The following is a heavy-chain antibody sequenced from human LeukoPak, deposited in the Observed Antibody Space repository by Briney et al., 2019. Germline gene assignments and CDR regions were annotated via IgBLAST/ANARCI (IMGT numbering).Heavy chain of an antibody. CDR1: GFAFRNYG. J-gene: IGHJ4*02. Sequence: GGSLRLSCSASGFAFRNYGMAWVRQAPGKGLDFVSAVNAKGDVTFYADSVKGRFTMSRDNSKNTLYLQMNSLRAEDTAVYYCAKEKGDDLPFDYWGQGTLITVSS. D-gene: IGHD5-24*01. CDR3: AKEKGDDLPFDY. CDR2: VNAKGDVT. V-gene: IGHV3-23*01.